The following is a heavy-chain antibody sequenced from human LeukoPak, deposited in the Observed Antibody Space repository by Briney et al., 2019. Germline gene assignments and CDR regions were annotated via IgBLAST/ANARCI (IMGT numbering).Heavy chain of an antibody. Sequence: GGSLRLSCAASGFTFSSYSMNWVRQAPGKGLEWVSSISSSSSYIYYADSVKGRFTISRDNAKNSLYLQMNSPRAEDTAVYYCASFPGRRGYSGYDWGKINYWGQGTLVTVSS. CDR3: ASFPGRRGYSGYDWGKINY. V-gene: IGHV3-21*01. J-gene: IGHJ4*02. D-gene: IGHD5-12*01. CDR1: GFTFSSYS. CDR2: ISSSSSYI.